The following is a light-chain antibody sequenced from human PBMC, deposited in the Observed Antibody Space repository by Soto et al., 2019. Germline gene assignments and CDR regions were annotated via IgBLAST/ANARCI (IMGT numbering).Light chain of an antibody. J-gene: IGLJ2*01. CDR1: SSNIGSNT. CDR2: TNN. Sequence: QSVLTQPPSASGTPGQRVTISCSGSSSNIGSNTVVWYQQLPGTAPKLLMYTNNKRPSGVPDRFSGSKSGTSASLAISGLQSEDEADYYCAAWDDSLNGVVFGGGTKVTVL. CDR3: AAWDDSLNGVV. V-gene: IGLV1-44*01.